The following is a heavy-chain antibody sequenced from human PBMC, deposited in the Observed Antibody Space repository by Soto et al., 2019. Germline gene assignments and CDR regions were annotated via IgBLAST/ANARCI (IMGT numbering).Heavy chain of an antibody. CDR2: INPSGGST. Sequence: GASVKVSCKASGYTFTSYYMHWVRQAPGQGLEWMGIINPSGGSTSYAQKFQGRVTMTRDTSTSTVYMELSSLRSEDTAVYYCARDGSTKRQIDYDFWSGYLLGDYYGMDVWGQGTTVTVS. CDR1: GYTFTSYY. J-gene: IGHJ6*02. CDR3: ARDGSTKRQIDYDFWSGYLLGDYYGMDV. V-gene: IGHV1-46*01. D-gene: IGHD3-3*01.